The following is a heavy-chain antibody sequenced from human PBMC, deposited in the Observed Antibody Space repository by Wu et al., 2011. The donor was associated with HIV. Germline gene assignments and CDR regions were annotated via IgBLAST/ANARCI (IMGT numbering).Heavy chain of an antibody. D-gene: IGHD2-21*02. CDR3: ARGGDCGGDCYGIDY. CDR2: MNPNSGNT. CDR1: GYTFTSFD. J-gene: IGHJ4*02. Sequence: QVQLVQSGAEVKKPGASVKVSCKTSGYTFTSFDINWVRQVTGQGLEWMGWMNPNSGNTGFAQEFQGRVTITRNTSINTAYMELSGLRSEDTAVYFCARGGDCGGDCYGIDYWGQGTLVTVSS. V-gene: IGHV1-8*03.